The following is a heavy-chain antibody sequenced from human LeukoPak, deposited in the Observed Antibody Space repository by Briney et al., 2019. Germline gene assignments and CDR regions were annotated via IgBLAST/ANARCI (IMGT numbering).Heavy chain of an antibody. J-gene: IGHJ5*02. CDR3: AKDLEDCSGGSCYSGGFDP. V-gene: IGHV3-23*01. Sequence: GGSLRLSCAASGFTFSSYAMSWVRQAPGKGLEWVSAISGSGGSTYYADSVKGRFTISRDNSKNTLYLQMNSLRAEDTAVYYCAKDLEDCSGGSCYSGGFDPWGQGTLVTVSS. CDR2: ISGSGGST. D-gene: IGHD2-15*01. CDR1: GFTFSSYA.